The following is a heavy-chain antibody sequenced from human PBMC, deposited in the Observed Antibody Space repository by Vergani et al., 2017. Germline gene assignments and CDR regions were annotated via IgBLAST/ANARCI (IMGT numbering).Heavy chain of an antibody. V-gene: IGHV4-34*01. CDR2: INHSGST. D-gene: IGHD4-17*01. CDR3: ARAYGYYLKTIDY. J-gene: IGHJ4*02. CDR1: GGSFSGYY. Sequence: QVQLQQWGAGLLKPSETLSLTCAVYGGSFSGYYWSWIRQPPGKGLEWIGEINHSGSTNYNPSLKSRVSISVDMSKSQFSLNLSSVTAADTAVYYCARAYGYYLKTIDYWGQGTLVTVSS.